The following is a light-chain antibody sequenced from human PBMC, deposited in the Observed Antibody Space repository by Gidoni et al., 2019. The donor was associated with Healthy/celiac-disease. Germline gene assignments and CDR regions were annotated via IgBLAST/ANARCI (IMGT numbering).Light chain of an antibody. CDR1: QSVSSY. CDR3: QQRSNWLSIT. CDR2: DAS. J-gene: IGKJ5*01. Sequence: EIVLTQSTATLSLSPGERATLSCRASQSVSSYIAWYQQKPGQAPRLLIYDASNRATGIPARFSGSGSGTDFTLTISSLEPEDFAVYYCQQRSNWLSITFGQGTRLEIK. V-gene: IGKV3-11*01.